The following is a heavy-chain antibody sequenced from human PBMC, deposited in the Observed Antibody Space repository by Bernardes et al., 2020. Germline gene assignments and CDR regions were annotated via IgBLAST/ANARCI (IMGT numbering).Heavy chain of an antibody. CDR3: AKDTTSAPSYYDMDV. Sequence: GGSLRLSCAASGFTFDDSGMHWVRQVPGPGLEWVSGISWNSGSIGYADSVKGRFTISRDNAKNSLYLQMNSLRAEDTALYYCAKDTTSAPSYYDMDVWGQGTTVTGS. D-gene: IGHD2-2*01. V-gene: IGHV3-9*01. CDR1: GFTFDDSG. J-gene: IGHJ6*02. CDR2: ISWNSGSI.